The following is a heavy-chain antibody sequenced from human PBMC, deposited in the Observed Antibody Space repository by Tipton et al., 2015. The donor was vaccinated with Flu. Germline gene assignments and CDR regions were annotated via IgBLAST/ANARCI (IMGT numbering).Heavy chain of an antibody. CDR3: ARLTEYSSSPDY. CDR2: IYYSGST. D-gene: IGHD6-6*01. V-gene: IGHV4-59*08. CDR1: GGSISSYY. J-gene: IGHJ4*02. Sequence: TLSLTCTVSGGSISSYYWSWIRQPPGKGPEWIGYIYYSGSTNYNPSLKSRVTISVDTSKNQFSLKLSSVTAADTAVYYCARLTEYSSSPDYWGQGTLVTVSS.